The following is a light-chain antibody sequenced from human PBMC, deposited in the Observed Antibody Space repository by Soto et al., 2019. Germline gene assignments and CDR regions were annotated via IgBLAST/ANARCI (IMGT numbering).Light chain of an antibody. CDR1: QDISNY. CDR2: DAY. V-gene: IGKV1-33*01. CDR3: QHYDRPPPYT. Sequence: DIQMTQSPSSLSASVGDRVTITCQASQDISNYLNWYQQKPGKAPMLLIYDAYNLETWVPSRFSRRGAQTDFTFNISSLQSEDIATYYCQHYDRPPPYTLGQVTKLETK. J-gene: IGKJ2*01.